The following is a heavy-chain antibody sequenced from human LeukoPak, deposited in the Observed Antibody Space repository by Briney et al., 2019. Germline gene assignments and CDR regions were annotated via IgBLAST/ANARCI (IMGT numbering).Heavy chain of an antibody. CDR3: AKVGGSGRNYYYGMDV. J-gene: IGHJ6*02. D-gene: IGHD3-16*01. CDR2: ISWNSGSI. CDR1: GFTFDDYA. Sequence: PGRSLRLSCAASGFTFDDYAMHWVRQAPGKGLEWVSGISWNSGSIGYADSVKGRFTISRDSAKNSLYLQMNSLRAEDTALYYCAKVGGSGRNYYYGMDVWGQGTTVTVSS. V-gene: IGHV3-9*01.